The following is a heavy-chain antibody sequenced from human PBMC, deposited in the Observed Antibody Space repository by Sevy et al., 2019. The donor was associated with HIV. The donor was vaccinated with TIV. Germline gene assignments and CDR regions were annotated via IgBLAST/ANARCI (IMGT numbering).Heavy chain of an antibody. V-gene: IGHV3-73*01. D-gene: IGHD3-3*01. CDR1: GFTFSASA. CDR2: IRSKTNNYAT. Sequence: GSLRLSCAASGFTFSASAMHWVRQASGKGLEWVGRIRSKTNNYATAYGASVKGRFTISRDDSKNTLYLQMNGLRPDDTAVYFCAKDGTVSRFLEWLLYLENWGQGTLVTVSS. J-gene: IGHJ4*02. CDR3: AKDGTVSRFLEWLLYLEN.